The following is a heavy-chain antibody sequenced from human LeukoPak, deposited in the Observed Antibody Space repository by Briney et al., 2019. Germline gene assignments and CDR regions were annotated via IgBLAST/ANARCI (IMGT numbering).Heavy chain of an antibody. Sequence: PSGTLSLTCTVSGGSISSSSYYWGWVRQPPGKGLEWVGSIYYSGSTYYNPSLKRRVTISVDTSKNQFSLKLSSVTAADTPVYYCARLPPLWDSSGYCRDSYFDYWGQGTLVTVSS. J-gene: IGHJ4*02. D-gene: IGHD3-22*01. V-gene: IGHV4-39*01. CDR2: IYYSGST. CDR1: GGSISSSSYY. CDR3: ARLPPLWDSSGYCRDSYFDY.